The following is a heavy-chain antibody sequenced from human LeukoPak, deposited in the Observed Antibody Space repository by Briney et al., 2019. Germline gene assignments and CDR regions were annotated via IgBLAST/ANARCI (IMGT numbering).Heavy chain of an antibody. CDR2: INAGNGNT. CDR1: GYAFTNYA. V-gene: IGHV1-3*01. J-gene: IGHJ4*02. CDR3: ARGGESVYFDY. Sequence: ASVKVSCKASGYAFTNYAMHWVRQAPGQRLEWMGWINAGNGNTKYSQKFQGRVTITRDTSASTAYMELSSLRSEDTAVYYCARGGESVYFDYWGQGTLVTVSS. D-gene: IGHD3-10*01.